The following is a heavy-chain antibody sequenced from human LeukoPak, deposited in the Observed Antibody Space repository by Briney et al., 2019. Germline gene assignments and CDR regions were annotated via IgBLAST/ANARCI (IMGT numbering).Heavy chain of an antibody. Sequence: GSLRLSCAASGFTFSSYWMTWVRQAPGKGLEWVANIKEDGSEKYYVDSVKGRFTVSRDNAKNSLYLQMNSLRDEDTAVYYCARTTVTDYWGQGTLVTVSS. V-gene: IGHV3-7*05. CDR2: IKEDGSEK. J-gene: IGHJ4*02. CDR1: GFTFSSYW. D-gene: IGHD4-17*01. CDR3: ARTTVTDY.